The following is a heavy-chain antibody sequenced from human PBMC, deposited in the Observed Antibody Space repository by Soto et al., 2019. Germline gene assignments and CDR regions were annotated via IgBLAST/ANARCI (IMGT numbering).Heavy chain of an antibody. CDR2: IIPILGIA. CDR3: ARSITGTTINWFDP. D-gene: IGHD1-7*01. V-gene: IGHV1-69*02. CDR1: GGTFRSYT. J-gene: IGHJ5*02. Sequence: SGKVSCKASGGTFRSYTISWVRQAPGQGLEWMGRIIPILGIANYAQKFQGRVTITADKSTSTAYMELSSLRSEDTAVYYCARSITGTTINWFDPWAQGTLVTVSS.